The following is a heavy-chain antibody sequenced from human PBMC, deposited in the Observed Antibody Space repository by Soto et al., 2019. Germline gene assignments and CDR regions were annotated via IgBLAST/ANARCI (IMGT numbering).Heavy chain of an antibody. CDR1: GFTFSSYD. D-gene: IGHD3-22*01. CDR2: IGTAGDT. V-gene: IGHV3-13*04. Sequence: GGSLRLSCAASGFTFSSYDMQWVRQASGKGLEWVSAIGTAGDTYYPGSVKGRFTISRENAKNSLYLQMNSLRAGDTAVYYCARSPPGGYHYYYGMDVWGQGTTVTVSS. J-gene: IGHJ6*02. CDR3: ARSPPGGYHYYYGMDV.